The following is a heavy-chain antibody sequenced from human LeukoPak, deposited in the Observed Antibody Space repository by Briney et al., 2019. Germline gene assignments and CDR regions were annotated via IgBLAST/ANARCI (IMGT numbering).Heavy chain of an antibody. CDR1: GFTFSSFG. Sequence: GGSLRLSCAASGFTFSSFGMHWVRQAPGKGLEWVAVISYDGSNKYYADSVKGRFTISRDNSKNTLYLQMNSLRAEDTAVYYCARSNYGDYWGQGTLVTVSS. D-gene: IGHD4-11*01. CDR3: ARSNYGDY. V-gene: IGHV3-30*03. J-gene: IGHJ4*02. CDR2: ISYDGSNK.